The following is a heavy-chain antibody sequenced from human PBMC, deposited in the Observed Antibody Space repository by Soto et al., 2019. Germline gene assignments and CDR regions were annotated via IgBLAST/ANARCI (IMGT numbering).Heavy chain of an antibody. CDR3: ARARAYYDSSGLFFDY. V-gene: IGHV4-59*01. J-gene: IGHJ4*02. Sequence: SETLSLTCTVSGDSISNYYWSWIRQPPGKGLEWIGYIYYSGSTNYNPPLKSRATISEDTSKNQISLKLSSVTAADTAVYYCARARAYYDSSGLFFDYWGQGTLV. D-gene: IGHD3-22*01. CDR1: GDSISNYY. CDR2: IYYSGST.